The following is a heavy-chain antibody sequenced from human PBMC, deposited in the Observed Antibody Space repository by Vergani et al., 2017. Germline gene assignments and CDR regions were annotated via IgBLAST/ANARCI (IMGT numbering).Heavy chain of an antibody. J-gene: IGHJ2*01. V-gene: IGHV3-33*01. D-gene: IGHD2-15*01. CDR3: AREVVVAAYFDL. CDR2: IWYDGSNK. CDR1: GFTFSSYG. Sequence: QVQLVESGGGVVQPGRSLSLSCAASGFTFSSYGMHWVRQAPGKGLEWVAVIWYDGSNKYYADSVKGRFTISRDNSKNTLYLQMNSLRAEDTAVYYCAREVVVAAYFDLWGRGTLVTVSS.